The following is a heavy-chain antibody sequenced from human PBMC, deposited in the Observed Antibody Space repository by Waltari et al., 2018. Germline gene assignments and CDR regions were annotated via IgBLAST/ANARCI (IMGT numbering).Heavy chain of an antibody. J-gene: IGHJ4*02. CDR3: ARVASSGYYYYFDY. D-gene: IGHD3-22*01. V-gene: IGHV3-53*01. Sequence: EVQLVESGGGLIQPGGSLRLSCAASGFTVSSNYMSWVRQAPGKGLEWVSGIYSGGSTYYADSVKGRFTISRDKSKNTLYLQMNSLRAEDTAVYYCARVASSGYYYYFDYWGQGTLVTVSS. CDR2: IYSGGST. CDR1: GFTVSSNY.